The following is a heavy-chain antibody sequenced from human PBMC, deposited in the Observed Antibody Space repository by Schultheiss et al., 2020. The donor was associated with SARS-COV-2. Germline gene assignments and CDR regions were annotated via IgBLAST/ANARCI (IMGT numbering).Heavy chain of an antibody. Sequence: GSLRLSCTVSGGSISSYYWSWIRQPPGKGLEWIGEINHSGSTNYNPSLKSRVTISVDTSKNQFSLKLSSVTAADTAVYYCASVTTVPSRGVDYWGQGTLVTVSS. D-gene: IGHD2/OR15-2a*01. CDR2: INHSGST. CDR1: GGSISSYY. J-gene: IGHJ4*02. V-gene: IGHV4-34*01. CDR3: ASVTTVPSRGVDY.